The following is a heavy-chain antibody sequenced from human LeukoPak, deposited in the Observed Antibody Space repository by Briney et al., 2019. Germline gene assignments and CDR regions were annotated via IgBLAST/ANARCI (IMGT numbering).Heavy chain of an antibody. V-gene: IGHV4-30-2*01. D-gene: IGHD2-2*01. CDR3: ARGGESGYCSSTSCENWFDP. CDR1: GGSISSGGYY. J-gene: IGHJ5*02. CDR2: IYHSGST. Sequence: SETLSLTCTVSGGSISSGGYYWSWIRQPPGKGLEWIGYIYHSGSTYYNPSLKSRVTISVDRSKNQFSLKLSSVTAADTAVYYCARGGESGYCSSTSCENWFDPWGQGTLVTVSS.